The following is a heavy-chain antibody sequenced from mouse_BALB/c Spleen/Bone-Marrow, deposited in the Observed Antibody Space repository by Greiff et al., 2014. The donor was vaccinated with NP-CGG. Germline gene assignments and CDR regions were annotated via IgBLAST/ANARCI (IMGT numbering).Heavy chain of an antibody. CDR3: ARGGNFAWFAY. J-gene: IGHJ3*01. D-gene: IGHD2-1*01. CDR2: ISSGSSTI. CDR1: GFTFSSFG. Sequence: VQLQQSGGGLVQAGGSRKLSCAASGFTFSSFGMHWVRQAPEKGLEWVAYISSGSSTIYYADTVKGRFTISRDNPKNTLFLQMTSLRSEDTAMYYCARGGNFAWFAYWGQGTLVTVSA. V-gene: IGHV5-17*02.